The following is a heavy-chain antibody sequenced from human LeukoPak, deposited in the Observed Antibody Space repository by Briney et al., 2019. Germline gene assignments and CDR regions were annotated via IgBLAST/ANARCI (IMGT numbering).Heavy chain of an antibody. CDR2: IYTSGIS. J-gene: IGHJ6*02. CDR3: ARDRAVPHYYYGMDV. D-gene: IGHD3-10*01. CDR1: GASIGLYY. Sequence: PSETLSLTCTVSGASIGLYYWSWIRQPAGKGLEWIGRIYTSGISNYSPSLKSRVTMSLDRSKNQLSLKLNSVTAADTAVYYCARDRAVPHYYYGMDVWGQGTTVTVSS. V-gene: IGHV4-4*07.